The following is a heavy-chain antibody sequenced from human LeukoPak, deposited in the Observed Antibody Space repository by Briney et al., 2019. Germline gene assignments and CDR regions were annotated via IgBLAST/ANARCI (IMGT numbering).Heavy chain of an antibody. V-gene: IGHV3-15*01. J-gene: IGHJ4*02. D-gene: IGHD3-10*01. Sequence: PGGSLRLSCAASGFTFTDAYMSWVRQSPGKGLEWIGRIKSKTDGGTTDYAAPLKGGFTISRDDSGNTLYLQMNSLKTEDTVVYYCTTVFAYGPDYWGQGTLVTVSS. CDR1: GFTFTDAY. CDR3: TTVFAYGPDY. CDR2: IKSKTDGGTT.